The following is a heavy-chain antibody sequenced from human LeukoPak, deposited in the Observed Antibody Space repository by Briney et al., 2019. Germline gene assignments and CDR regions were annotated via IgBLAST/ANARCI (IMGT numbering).Heavy chain of an antibody. CDR1: GFTFISYG. J-gene: IGHJ4*02. CDR3: AKDFYLWVDFFDH. Sequence: GGSLRLSCAASGFTFISYGMHWVRQAPGKGLEWVAVISYDGSNKYYADSVKGRFTISRDNSKNTLYLQMNSLRAEDTAVYYCAKDFYLWVDFFDHWGQGTLVTVSS. V-gene: IGHV3-30*18. D-gene: IGHD3-10*01. CDR2: ISYDGSNK.